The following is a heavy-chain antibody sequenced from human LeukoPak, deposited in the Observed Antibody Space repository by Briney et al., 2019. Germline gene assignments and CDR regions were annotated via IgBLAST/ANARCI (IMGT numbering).Heavy chain of an antibody. V-gene: IGHV3-30*18. D-gene: IGHD5-18*01. CDR1: GFTFSSHG. CDR2: ISYDGSDK. CDR3: AKRRTVDTAMVTHYYGMDV. J-gene: IGHJ6*02. Sequence: GGSLRLSCAASGFTFSSHGMHWVRQAPGKGLEWVAVISYDGSDKYYADSVKGRFTISRDNSKNTVYLQMNSLRVEDTAMYYCAKRRTVDTAMVTHYYGMDVWGQGTTVTVSS.